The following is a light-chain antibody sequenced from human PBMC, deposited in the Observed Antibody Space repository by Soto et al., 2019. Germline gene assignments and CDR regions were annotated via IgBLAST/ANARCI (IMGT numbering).Light chain of an antibody. V-gene: IGKV3-11*01. CDR3: QQRNSWPLA. CDR2: DAS. J-gene: IGKJ4*01. Sequence: EIVLTQSPATLSLSPGERATLSCRASQSVSSYLAWYQQKPGQAPRLLIGDASSRATGVPARFSGSGSGTDFTLTSSSLEPEDLAVYYCQQRNSWPLAFGGGTKVEIK. CDR1: QSVSSY.